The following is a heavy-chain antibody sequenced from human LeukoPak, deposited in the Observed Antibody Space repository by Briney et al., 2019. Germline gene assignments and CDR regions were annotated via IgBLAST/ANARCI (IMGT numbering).Heavy chain of an antibody. CDR1: GGSIGSGDYY. CDR3: ARYLDR. V-gene: IGHV4-61*02. J-gene: IGHJ5*02. CDR2: IYTSGST. Sequence: SQTLSLTCTVSGGSIGSGDYYYTWLRQPAGKGLEWIGLIYTSGSTNYSPSLKGRVTISLDTSKNQFSLKLSSVTAADTAVYYCARYLDRWGPGTLVTVSS.